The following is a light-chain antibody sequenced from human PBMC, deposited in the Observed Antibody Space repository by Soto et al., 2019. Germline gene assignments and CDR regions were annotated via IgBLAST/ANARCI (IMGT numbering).Light chain of an antibody. CDR2: GAS. J-gene: IGKJ1*01. CDR1: QSVTSN. Sequence: EIVMTQSPATLSVSPGERATLSCRASQSVTSNLAWYQQKPGRAPRLLIYGASTRATGIPERFSGSGSGTDFTLTINRLEPEDFAVYYCQQYGSSPTFGLGTKVEIK. CDR3: QQYGSSPT. V-gene: IGKV3-20*01.